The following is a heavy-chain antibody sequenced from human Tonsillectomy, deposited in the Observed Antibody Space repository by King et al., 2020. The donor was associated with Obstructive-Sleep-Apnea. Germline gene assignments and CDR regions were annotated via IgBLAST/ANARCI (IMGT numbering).Heavy chain of an antibody. D-gene: IGHD2-21*02. J-gene: IGHJ3*02. CDR1: GGTFSSYA. Sequence: VQLVESGAEVKKPGSSVKVSCKASGGTFSSYAISWVRQAPGQGLEWMGWIIPIFGKANYAQKFQGRVTITADESTSTAYMELSSLRSEDTAVYYCAREGEYCGGDCYAFDIWGQGTMVTVSS. CDR3: AREGEYCGGDCYAFDI. V-gene: IGHV1-69*01. CDR2: IIPIFGKA.